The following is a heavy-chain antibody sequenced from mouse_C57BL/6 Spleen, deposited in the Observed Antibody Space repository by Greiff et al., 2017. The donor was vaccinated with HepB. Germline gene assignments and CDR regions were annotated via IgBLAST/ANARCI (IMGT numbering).Heavy chain of an antibody. CDR1: GYSITSGYY. D-gene: IGHD2-3*01. CDR2: ISYDGSN. J-gene: IGHJ2*01. CDR3: AREDDGYSYYFDY. Sequence: EVQLVESGPGLVKPSQSLSLTCSVTGYSITSGYYWNWIRQFPGNKLEWMGYISYDGSNNYNPSLKNRISITRDTSKNQFFLKLNSVTTEDTATYYCAREDDGYSYYFDYWGQGTTLTVSS. V-gene: IGHV3-6*01.